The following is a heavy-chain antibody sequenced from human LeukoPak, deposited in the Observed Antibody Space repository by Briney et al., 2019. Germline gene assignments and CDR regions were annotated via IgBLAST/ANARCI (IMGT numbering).Heavy chain of an antibody. V-gene: IGHV3-23*01. CDR3: AKPAKTDYADY. D-gene: IGHD1-14*01. CDR2: ISGSGGNT. Sequence: GGPLRLSCAASGFTFSNHAMNWVRQAPGKGLEWVSAISGSGGNTYYADSVKGRFTISRDNSKNTLYLQMNSLRAEDTALYYCAKPAKTDYADYWGQGTLVTVSS. CDR1: GFTFSNHA. J-gene: IGHJ4*02.